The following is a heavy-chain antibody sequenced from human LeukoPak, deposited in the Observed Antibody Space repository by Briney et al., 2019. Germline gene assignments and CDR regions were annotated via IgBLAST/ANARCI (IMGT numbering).Heavy chain of an antibody. CDR3: VRYRVTWYHFDY. CDR2: IYSDGTT. J-gene: IGHJ4*02. V-gene: IGHV3-53*01. D-gene: IGHD6-13*01. Sequence: PGGSLRLSCAASGFRVSTNYMSWVRQAPGKGLEWVSFIYSDGTTYYADSVKGRFTISRDNSKNTLSLEMHSLRAEDTAVYYCVRYRVTWYHFDYWGQGTLVTVSS. CDR1: GFRVSTNY.